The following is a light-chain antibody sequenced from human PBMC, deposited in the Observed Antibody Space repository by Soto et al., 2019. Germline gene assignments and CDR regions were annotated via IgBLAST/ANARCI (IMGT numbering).Light chain of an antibody. CDR2: KAS. CDR3: QQYNSYWT. Sequence: DIQMTQSPSTLSASVGDRVTITCRASQSISSWLAWYQQKPGKAPTLLIYKASSLESGVPSRFSGSGSGTEFTLTISSLQPDDFATYYYQQYNSYWTFGQGTKGEIK. J-gene: IGKJ1*01. CDR1: QSISSW. V-gene: IGKV1-5*03.